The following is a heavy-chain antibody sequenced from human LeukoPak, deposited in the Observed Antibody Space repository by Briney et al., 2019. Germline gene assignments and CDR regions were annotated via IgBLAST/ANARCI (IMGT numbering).Heavy chain of an antibody. V-gene: IGHV1-3*01. CDR3: ASVDYGDY. Sequence: GASVKVSCKASGYTFTSYATHWVRQAPGQRPEWMGWINGGNGYTKYSERFQDRVTFTRDTSASTAYMELSSLRSEDTAVYYCASVDYGDYWGQGTLVTVSS. J-gene: IGHJ4*02. CDR1: GYTFTSYA. CDR2: INGGNGYT. D-gene: IGHD3-16*01.